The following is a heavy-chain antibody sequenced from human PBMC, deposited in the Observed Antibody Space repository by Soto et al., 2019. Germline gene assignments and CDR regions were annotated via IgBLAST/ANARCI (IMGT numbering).Heavy chain of an antibody. CDR1: GGSISSSSYY. Sequence: QLQLQESGPGLVKPSETLSLTCTVSGGSISSSSYYWGWIRQPPGKGLEWIGSIYYSGSTYYNPSLKSRVTISVDTSKKQFPLKVSSVNAADTAVYYCARHLTDHYPFGPLGQGTLVTVSS. V-gene: IGHV4-39*01. J-gene: IGHJ5*01. CDR2: IYYSGST. CDR3: ARHLTDHYPFGP. D-gene: IGHD3-10*01.